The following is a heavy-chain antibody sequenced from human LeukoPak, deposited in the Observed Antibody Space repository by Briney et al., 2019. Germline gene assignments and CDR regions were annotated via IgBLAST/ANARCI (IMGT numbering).Heavy chain of an antibody. V-gene: IGHV3-23*01. CDR1: GFTFSSYW. CDR3: AKDQGYYGSGNSNWFDP. Sequence: GGSLRLSCAASGFTFSSYWMSWVRQAPGKGLEWVSAISGSGGSTYYADSVKGRFTISRDNSKNTLYLQMNSLRAEDTAVYYCAKDQGYYGSGNSNWFDPWGQGTLVTVSS. CDR2: ISGSGGST. J-gene: IGHJ5*02. D-gene: IGHD3-10*01.